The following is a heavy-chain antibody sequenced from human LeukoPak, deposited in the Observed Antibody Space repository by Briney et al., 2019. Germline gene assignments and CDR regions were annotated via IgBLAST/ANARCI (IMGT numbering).Heavy chain of an antibody. Sequence: GGSLRLSCAASGFTVSSNYMSWVRQAPGKGLEWVSVIYSGGSTYYADSVKGRFTISRDNSMNTLYPQMNSLRAEDTAVYYCARFRSSGWTYYYYYYGMDVWGKGTTVTVSS. CDR1: GFTVSSNY. J-gene: IGHJ6*04. V-gene: IGHV3-53*01. D-gene: IGHD6-19*01. CDR3: ARFRSSGWTYYYYYYGMDV. CDR2: IYSGGST.